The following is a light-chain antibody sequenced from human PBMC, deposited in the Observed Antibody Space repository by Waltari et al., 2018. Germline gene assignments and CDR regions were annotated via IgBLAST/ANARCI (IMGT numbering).Light chain of an antibody. CDR3: SSYAGSNNLI. CDR2: EVS. V-gene: IGLV2-8*01. Sequence: QSALTQPPSASGSPGQSVTLPCTGTSSDVGGYNYVSWYQQPPGKAPNLLIYEVSNRPSGVPDRFSGSKSGNTASLTVSGLQAEDEADYYCSSYAGSNNLIFGGGTKLTVL. J-gene: IGLJ2*01. CDR1: SSDVGGYNY.